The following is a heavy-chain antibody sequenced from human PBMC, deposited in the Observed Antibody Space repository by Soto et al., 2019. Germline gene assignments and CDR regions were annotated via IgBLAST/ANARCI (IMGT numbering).Heavy chain of an antibody. J-gene: IGHJ6*03. CDR3: ARASSSSGKQLYCYYYYMDV. Sequence: EVQLVESGGGLVQPGGSLRLSCAASGFTVSSNYMSWVRQAPGKGLEWVSVIYSGGSTYYADSVKGRFTISGHNSKTTLYLTMNSLRAEDTAVYYCARASSSSGKQLYCYYYYMDVWGKGTTVTVSS. CDR2: IYSGGST. D-gene: IGHD6-6*01. CDR1: GFTVSSNY. V-gene: IGHV3-53*04.